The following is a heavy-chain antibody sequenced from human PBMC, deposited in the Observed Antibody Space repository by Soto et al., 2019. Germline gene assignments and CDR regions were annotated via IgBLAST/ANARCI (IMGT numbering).Heavy chain of an antibody. CDR1: GGSISSYY. V-gene: IGHV4-59*08. CDR2: IYNSGST. D-gene: IGHD3-10*01. Sequence: SETLSLTCTVSGGSISSYYWTWIRQPPGKGLEWIGFIYNSGSTHYNPSLKSRVTISVDTSKNQFSLKLRSVTAADTAVYYCDSMGYKYGSGSYPLDYWGQRNLVPVSS. CDR3: DSMGYKYGSGSYPLDY. J-gene: IGHJ4*02.